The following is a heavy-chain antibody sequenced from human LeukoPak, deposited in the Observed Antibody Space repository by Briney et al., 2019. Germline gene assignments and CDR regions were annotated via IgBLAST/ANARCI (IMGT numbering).Heavy chain of an antibody. CDR3: AKGGPRYYYYYYMDV. J-gene: IGHJ6*03. Sequence: AGGSLRLSCAASGFTFDDYAMHWVRQAPGKGLEWVSLISWDGGSTYYADSVKGRFTISRDNSKNSLYLQMNRLRAEDTALYYCAKGGPRYYYYYYMDVWGKGTTVTVSS. CDR2: ISWDGGST. CDR1: GFTFDDYA. D-gene: IGHD3-10*01. V-gene: IGHV3-43D*03.